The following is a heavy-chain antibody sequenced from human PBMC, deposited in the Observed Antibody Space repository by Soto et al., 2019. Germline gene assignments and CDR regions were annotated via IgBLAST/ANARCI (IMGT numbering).Heavy chain of an antibody. CDR2: IYYSGST. Sequence: PSETLSLTCTVSGGSVSSGSYYWSWIRQPPGKGPEWIGYIYYSGSTNYNPSLKSRVTISVDTSKNQFSLKLSSVTAADTAVYYCARDPAPTGTPEDYFDYWGQGTLVTVSS. CDR3: ARDPAPTGTPEDYFDY. V-gene: IGHV4-61*01. D-gene: IGHD1-1*01. CDR1: GGSVSSGSYY. J-gene: IGHJ4*02.